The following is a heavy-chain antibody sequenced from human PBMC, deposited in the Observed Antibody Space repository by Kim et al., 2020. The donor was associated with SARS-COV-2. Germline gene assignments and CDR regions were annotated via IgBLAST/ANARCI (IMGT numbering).Heavy chain of an antibody. D-gene: IGHD3-10*01. CDR2: IYYSGST. CDR1: GGSISSSSYY. CDR3: ARSGPPFYFDY. V-gene: IGHV4-39*01. J-gene: IGHJ4*02. Sequence: SETLSLTCTVSGGSISSSSYYWGWIRQPPGKGLECIGSIYYSGSTYYNPSLKSRVAISVDTSKNQFSLKLSSVTAADTAVYYCARSGPPFYFDYWGQGTLVTVSS.